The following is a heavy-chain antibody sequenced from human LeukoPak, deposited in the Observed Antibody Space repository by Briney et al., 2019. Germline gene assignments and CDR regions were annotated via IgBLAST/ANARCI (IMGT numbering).Heavy chain of an antibody. CDR2: IVIVGDT. J-gene: IGHJ4*02. CDR1: GFTFSSYD. V-gene: IGHV3-13*01. CDR3: ARAPAYGGDYSYYFDY. D-gene: IGHD4-17*01. Sequence: GGSLRLSCAASGFTFSSYDMHWVREATGKGLERVLDIVIVGDTYYPGSVKGRFTISRENAKNSLYLQMNSLRAGDTAVYYCARAPAYGGDYSYYFDYWGQGTLVTVSS.